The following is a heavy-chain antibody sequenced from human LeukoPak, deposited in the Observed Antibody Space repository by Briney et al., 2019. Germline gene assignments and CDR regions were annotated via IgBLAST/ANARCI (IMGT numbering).Heavy chain of an antibody. CDR3: ARSVRDGYDFLF. Sequence: GASVKVSCKASGYTFTSYGISWVRQAPGQGLEWMGWISAYNGNTNYAQKLQGRVTMTTDTSASTAYMELSSLRSEDTAVYYCARSVRDGYDFLFWGQGTLVTVSS. V-gene: IGHV1-18*01. J-gene: IGHJ4*02. CDR1: GYTFTSYG. D-gene: IGHD5-12*01. CDR2: ISAYNGNT.